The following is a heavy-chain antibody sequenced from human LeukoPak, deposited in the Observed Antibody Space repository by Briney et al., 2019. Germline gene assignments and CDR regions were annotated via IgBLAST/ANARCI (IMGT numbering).Heavy chain of an antibody. CDR2: IKQDGSEK. CDR3: ARDSAPDYYGSGSYLSRYYGMDV. J-gene: IGHJ6*02. V-gene: IGHV3-7*01. Sequence: GGSLRLSCAASGFTSSSYWMSWGRQAPGKGPEWVANIKQDGSEKYYVDSVKGRFTISRDNAKNSLYLQMNSLRDQDTAVYYCARDSAPDYYGSGSYLSRYYGMDVWGQGTTVTVSS. CDR1: GFTSSSYW. D-gene: IGHD3-10*01.